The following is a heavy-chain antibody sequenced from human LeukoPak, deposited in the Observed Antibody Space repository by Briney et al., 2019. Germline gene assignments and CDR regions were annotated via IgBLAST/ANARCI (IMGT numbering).Heavy chain of an antibody. V-gene: IGHV3-7*03. CDR3: ARDYTGYFP. Sequence: PGGSLRLSCAASGFTFSSYWMTWVRRASGKGLEWVANIKQDGSEQYYVESVKGRFTISRDNAKNSLYLQMNSLRAEDTAVYYCARDYTGYFPWGQGTLVIVSS. J-gene: IGHJ5*02. CDR1: GFTFSSYW. CDR2: IKQDGSEQ. D-gene: IGHD3-9*01.